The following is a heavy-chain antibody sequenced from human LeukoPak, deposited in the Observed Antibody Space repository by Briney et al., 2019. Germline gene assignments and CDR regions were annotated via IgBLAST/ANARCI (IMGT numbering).Heavy chain of an antibody. Sequence: GGSLRLSCTASGFTFGDYAMSWFRQAPGKGLEWVGFIRSKAYGGTTEYAASVKGRFTISRDDPKSIAYLQMNSLKTEDTAVYYCTRDPYSSGWYSGYWGQGTLVTVSS. CDR1: GFTFGDYA. V-gene: IGHV3-49*03. D-gene: IGHD6-19*01. CDR2: IRSKAYGGTT. J-gene: IGHJ4*02. CDR3: TRDPYSSGWYSGY.